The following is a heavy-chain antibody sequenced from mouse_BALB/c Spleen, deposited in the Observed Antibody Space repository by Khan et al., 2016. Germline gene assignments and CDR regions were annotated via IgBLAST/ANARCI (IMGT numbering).Heavy chain of an antibody. D-gene: IGHD2-10*02. J-gene: IGHJ4*01. CDR3: ASVWGNY. V-gene: IGHV2-6-7*01. Sequence: QVQLQQSGPGLVAPSQSLSITCTVSGFSLTGYGLNRDRQPPGKGLEWPGMNWGDGSTDHNPGLKSRLSLSKYNSKSQVHLKMCGLQTDDTARYYCASVWGNYLGQRTSVPVSS. CDR1: GFSLTGYG. CDR2: NWGDGST.